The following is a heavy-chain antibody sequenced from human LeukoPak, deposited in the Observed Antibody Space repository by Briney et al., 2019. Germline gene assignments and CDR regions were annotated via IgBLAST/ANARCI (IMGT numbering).Heavy chain of an antibody. CDR2: FRYSGNS. D-gene: IGHD3-22*01. CDR3: ARGLSSGYYSGY. Sequence: SETLSLTCSLSSGSISVGDYYWSWIRQAPGRALEWIGFFRYSGNSYYNPSLKSRVTISVDTSKNQFSLKLSSVTAADTAVYYCARGLSSGYYSGYWGQGTLVTVSS. CDR1: SGSISVGDYY. J-gene: IGHJ4*02. V-gene: IGHV4-30-4*01.